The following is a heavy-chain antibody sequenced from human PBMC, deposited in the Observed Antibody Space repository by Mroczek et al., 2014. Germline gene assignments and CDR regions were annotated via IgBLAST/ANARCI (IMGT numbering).Heavy chain of an antibody. Sequence: VQLVESGGRLGPAWGGSLRLSCAASGFTFSSYWMSWVRQAPGKGLEWVANIKQDGSEKYYVDSVKGRFTISRDNAKNSLYLQMNSLRAEDTAVYYCARGGRDYGDYERKVGYFDYWGQGTLVTVSS. D-gene: IGHD4-17*01. V-gene: IGHV3-7*01. CDR3: ARGGRDYGDYERKVGYFDY. CDR2: IKQDGSEK. CDR1: GFTFSSYW. J-gene: IGHJ4*02.